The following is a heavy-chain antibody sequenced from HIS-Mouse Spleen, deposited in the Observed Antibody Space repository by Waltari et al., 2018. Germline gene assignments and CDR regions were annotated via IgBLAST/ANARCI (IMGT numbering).Heavy chain of an antibody. J-gene: IGHJ2*01. CDR3: AREIPYSSSWYDWYFDL. CDR1: GVSISSRSYY. CDR2: IYYSGST. D-gene: IGHD6-13*01. Sequence: QLQLQESGPGLVKPSETLSLTCTVSGVSISSRSYYWGWIRQPPGKGLEWIGSIYYSGSTYYNPSLKSRVTISVDTSKNQFSLKLSSVTAADTAVYYCAREIPYSSSWYDWYFDLWGRGTLVTVSS. V-gene: IGHV4-39*07.